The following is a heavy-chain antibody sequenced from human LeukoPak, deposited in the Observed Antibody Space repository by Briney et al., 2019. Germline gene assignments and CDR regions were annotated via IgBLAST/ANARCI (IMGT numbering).Heavy chain of an antibody. Sequence: SETLSLTCTVSGGSISSFYWSWIRQPPGKGLEWIGYIYYTGSTNYNSSLKSRVTISADTSKNQFSLNLSSVTAADTAMYYCARRKEMATTTLFDYWGQGTLVTVSS. CDR2: IYYTGST. J-gene: IGHJ4*02. D-gene: IGHD5-24*01. CDR1: GGSISSFY. V-gene: IGHV4-59*01. CDR3: ARRKEMATTTLFDY.